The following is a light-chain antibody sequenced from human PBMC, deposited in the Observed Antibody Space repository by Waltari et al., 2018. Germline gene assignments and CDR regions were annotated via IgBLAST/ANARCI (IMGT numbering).Light chain of an antibody. J-gene: IGKJ2*01. CDR2: GAS. CDR3: QQYNNWPYT. Sequence: EIVMTQSPATLSVSPGERATLSCRASQGVSSNLAWYQQKPGQAPSLLIYGASTRATGIPARFSGSGSGTEFTLTISSLQSEDFAVYYCQQYNNWPYTFGQGTKLEIK. V-gene: IGKV3-15*01. CDR1: QGVSSN.